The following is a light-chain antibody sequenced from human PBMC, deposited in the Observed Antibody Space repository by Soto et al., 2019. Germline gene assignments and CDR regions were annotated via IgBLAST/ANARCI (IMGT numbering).Light chain of an antibody. V-gene: IGKV1-6*01. Sequence: AIQMTQSPSSLSASVGDRVNITCRASQGVRNDLGWFQQKPGKAPKLLMYAASSLQSGVPSRFSGSGSGTDFTLTISCLQPEDFATYYCQQSYSTPITFGQGTRLEI. CDR2: AAS. CDR3: QQSYSTPIT. CDR1: QGVRND. J-gene: IGKJ5*01.